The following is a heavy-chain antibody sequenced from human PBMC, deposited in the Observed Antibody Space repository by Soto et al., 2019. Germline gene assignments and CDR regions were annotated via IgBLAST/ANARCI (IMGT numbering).Heavy chain of an antibody. CDR3: ARRSALARGGSGSYYYFDY. CDR1: GGSISSSSYY. CDR2: IYYSGST. D-gene: IGHD3-10*01. Sequence: QLQLQESGPGLVKPSETLSLTCTVSGGSISSSSYYWGWIRQPPGKGLEWIGSIYYSGSTYYNPSLKGRVTISVDTSKSQFSLKLSSVTAADTAVYYCARRSALARGGSGSYYYFDYWGQGTLVTVSS. J-gene: IGHJ4*02. V-gene: IGHV4-39*01.